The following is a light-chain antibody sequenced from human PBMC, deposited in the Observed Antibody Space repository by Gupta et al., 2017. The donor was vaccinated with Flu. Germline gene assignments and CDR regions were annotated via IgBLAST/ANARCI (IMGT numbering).Light chain of an antibody. V-gene: IGKV2-28*01. J-gene: IGKJ2*01. CDR1: QSLLPSNGYNS. CDR3: MLALPNLYT. Sequence: EIVMTQSPLSLPVPPGEPASISCRSSQSLLPSNGYNSLDWYLQKPGRSPQLRLYLGFNRASAVLDKFSGSRSAGAFTLKIIRMVAADDGVYYCMLALPNLYTFGQGTKLEIK. CDR2: LGF.